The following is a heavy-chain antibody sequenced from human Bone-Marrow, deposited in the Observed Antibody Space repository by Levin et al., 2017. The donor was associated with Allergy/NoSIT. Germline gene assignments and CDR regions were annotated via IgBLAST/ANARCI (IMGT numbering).Heavy chain of an antibody. CDR2: IYPSGAI. D-gene: IGHD2-2*01. CDR3: ARILGGCSSTSCYLDP. J-gene: IGHJ5*02. Sequence: PSETLSLTCAVSGASISSNNWWTWVRQTPGKGLEWIGEIYPSGAINYSPSLMSRVTISVDSSRNQFSLNLISVTAADTAVYYCARILGGCSSTSCYLDPWGRGTLVTVSS. V-gene: IGHV4-4*02. CDR1: GASISSNNW.